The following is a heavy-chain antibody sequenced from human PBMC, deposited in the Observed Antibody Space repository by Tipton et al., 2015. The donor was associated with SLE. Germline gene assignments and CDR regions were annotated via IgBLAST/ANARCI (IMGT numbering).Heavy chain of an antibody. CDR1: GFTFSSYS. CDR2: ISGSGGST. CDR3: AKDGVTMVRGVITPYYFDY. J-gene: IGHJ4*02. D-gene: IGHD3-10*01. Sequence: SLRLSCAASGFTFSSYSMNWVRQAPGKGLVWVSAISGSGGSTYYADSVKGRFTISRDNSKNTLYLQMNSLRAEDTAVYYCAKDGVTMVRGVITPYYFDYWGQGTLVTVSS. V-gene: IGHV3-23*01.